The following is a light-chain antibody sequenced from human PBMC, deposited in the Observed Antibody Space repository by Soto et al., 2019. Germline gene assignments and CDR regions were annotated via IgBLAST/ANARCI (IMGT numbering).Light chain of an antibody. J-gene: IGKJ4*01. CDR3: QQFGNSPLLT. V-gene: IGKV3-20*01. Sequence: EIVLTQSPDTLSLSPGERATLSCRASQIVSSNYLAWYQQRPGQTPRLLIYGASSRATGVPDRFSGSGSGTDFTLTISRLEPEDFAVYYCQQFGNSPLLTFGGETKVEIK. CDR1: QIVSSNY. CDR2: GAS.